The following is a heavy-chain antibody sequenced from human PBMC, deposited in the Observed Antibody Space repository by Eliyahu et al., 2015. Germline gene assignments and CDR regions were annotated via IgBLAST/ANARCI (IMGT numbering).Heavy chain of an antibody. CDR3: ARSIEYSSSSCFDY. D-gene: IGHD6-6*01. V-gene: IGHV1-69*01. CDR1: GGTFSSYA. CDR2: IIPIFGTA. J-gene: IGHJ4*02. Sequence: QVQLVQSGAEVKKPGSSVKVXCKASGGTFSSYAISWVRQAPGQGLEWMGGIIPIFGTANYAQKFQGRVTITADESTSTAYMELSSLRSEDTAVYYCARSIEYSSSSCFDYWGQGTLVTVSS.